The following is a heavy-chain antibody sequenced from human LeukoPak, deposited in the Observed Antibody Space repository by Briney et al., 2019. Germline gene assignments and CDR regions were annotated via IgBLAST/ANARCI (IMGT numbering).Heavy chain of an antibody. CDR2: ISAYNGNT. V-gene: IGHV1-18*01. CDR1: GCTFTSYG. J-gene: IGHJ4*01. CDR3: ARGSTYYESSGQVPFDY. Sequence: ASVKVSCKASGCTFTSYGISWVRQAPGQGLEWMGWISAYNGNTNYAQKLQGRVTMTTDTSTSTAYMELRSLRSDDTAVYYCARGSTYYESSGQVPFDYWGQGTLVTVSS. D-gene: IGHD3-22*01.